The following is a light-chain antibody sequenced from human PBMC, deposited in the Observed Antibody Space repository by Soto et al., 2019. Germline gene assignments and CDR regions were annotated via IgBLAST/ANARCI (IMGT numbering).Light chain of an antibody. V-gene: IGLV1-51*01. CDR2: DNN. CDR1: SSNIGNNY. Sequence: QSVLTQPPSVSAAPGQRVTISCSGSSSNIGNNYVSWYQHLPGTAPKFLIYDNNKRPSGIPDRFSGSKSGTSAALGITAHQTGDEADYYCGTWDSSLSAVVFGGGTKVTVL. J-gene: IGLJ2*01. CDR3: GTWDSSLSAVV.